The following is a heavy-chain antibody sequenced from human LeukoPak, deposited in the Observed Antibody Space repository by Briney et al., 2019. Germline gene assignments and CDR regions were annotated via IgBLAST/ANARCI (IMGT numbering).Heavy chain of an antibody. D-gene: IGHD3-22*01. V-gene: IGHV4-31*03. Sequence: SETLSLTCTVSGGSISSGGYYWSWIRQHPGKGLEWIGYIYYSGSTYYNPSLKSRVTISVDTSKNQFSLKLSSVTAADTAVHYCARDWRVVGSFQHWGQGTLVTVSS. CDR3: ARDWRVVGSFQH. J-gene: IGHJ1*01. CDR2: IYYSGST. CDR1: GGSISSGGYY.